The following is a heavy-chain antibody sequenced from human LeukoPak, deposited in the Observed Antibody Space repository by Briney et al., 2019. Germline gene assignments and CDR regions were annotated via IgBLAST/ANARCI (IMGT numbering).Heavy chain of an antibody. CDR2: IYTSGST. V-gene: IGHV4-4*07. Sequence: SETLSLTCTVSGGSISSCYWSWIRQPAGKGLKWIGRIYTSGSTNYNPSLKSRVTMSVDTSKNQFSLKLSSVTAADTAVYYCARDLYSSGWFNWFDPWGQGTLVTVSS. J-gene: IGHJ5*02. D-gene: IGHD6-19*01. CDR3: ARDLYSSGWFNWFDP. CDR1: GGSISSCY.